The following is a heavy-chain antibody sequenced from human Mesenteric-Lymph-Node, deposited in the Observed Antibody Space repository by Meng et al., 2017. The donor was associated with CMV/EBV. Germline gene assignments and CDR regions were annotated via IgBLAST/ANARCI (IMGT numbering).Heavy chain of an antibody. CDR3: ASLAPLNNTKDKIPSGY. V-gene: IGHV4-34*01. CDR2: INHSGRT. Sequence: QVQLQQWVAGLLKPSETLSLTCAVYGGSFSAYYWSWIRQPPGKGLEWIGEINHSGRTNYNPSLKSRITISVDTSKNQFSLKLTSVTAADTAVYFCASLAPLNNTKDKIPSGYWGQGTLVTVSS. J-gene: IGHJ4*02. D-gene: IGHD1-14*01. CDR1: GGSFSAYY.